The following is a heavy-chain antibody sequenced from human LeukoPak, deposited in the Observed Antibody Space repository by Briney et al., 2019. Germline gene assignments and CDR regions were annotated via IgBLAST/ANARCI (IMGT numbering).Heavy chain of an antibody. Sequence: ASVKVSCKASGYTFTDYYMHWVRQAPGQGLEWMGWINPNSGGTNYAQNFQGRVTMTRDTSISTAYMELSRLRSDDTAVYYCVRESRLVAGTFYFDYWGQGSLVTVSS. D-gene: IGHD6-19*01. J-gene: IGHJ4*02. CDR3: VRESRLVAGTFYFDY. CDR1: GYTFTDYY. CDR2: INPNSGGT. V-gene: IGHV1-2*02.